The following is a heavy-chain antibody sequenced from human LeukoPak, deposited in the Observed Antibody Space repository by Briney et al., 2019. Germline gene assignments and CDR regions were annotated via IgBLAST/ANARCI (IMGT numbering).Heavy chain of an antibody. Sequence: PGMSLRLSCGASGIMFSDYGMHWVRQAPGKGLEWVASINHNGNVNYYVDSVKGRFTISRDNAKNSLYLQMSNLRAEDTAVYFCARGGGLDVWGQGATVTVSS. CDR2: INHNGNVN. CDR1: GIMFSDYG. CDR3: ARGGGLDV. V-gene: IGHV3-7*03. J-gene: IGHJ6*02. D-gene: IGHD3-16*01.